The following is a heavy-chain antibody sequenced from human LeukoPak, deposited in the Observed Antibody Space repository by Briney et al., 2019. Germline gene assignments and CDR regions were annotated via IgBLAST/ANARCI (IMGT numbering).Heavy chain of an antibody. D-gene: IGHD2-15*01. V-gene: IGHV1-46*01. J-gene: IGHJ4*02. CDR1: GYTFTSYY. CDR3: ARDSPDRIGPFDY. Sequence: GASVKVSCKASGYTFTSYYMHWVRQATGQGLEWMGIINPSGGSPNYAQKFQGRVIMTRHTSTSTVHMELGSLRSEDTAVYYCARDSPDRIGPFDYWGQGALVTVSS. CDR2: INPSGGSP.